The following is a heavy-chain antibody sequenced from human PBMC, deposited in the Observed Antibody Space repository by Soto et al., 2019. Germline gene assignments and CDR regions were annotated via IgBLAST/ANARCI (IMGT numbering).Heavy chain of an antibody. D-gene: IGHD2-21*02. Sequence: EVHLLESGGGLVQPGGSLRLSCAASGLTFSSYTLNWVRRAPGKGLEWVATSSDRRTGNTHYSDSVRGRFTLSRDYSKNILFLQMDSLRADDTALYYCTTWLTAHFDYWGRGTQVTVSS. CDR2: SSDRRTGNT. CDR3: TTWLTAHFDY. CDR1: GLTFSSYT. J-gene: IGHJ4*02. V-gene: IGHV3-23*01.